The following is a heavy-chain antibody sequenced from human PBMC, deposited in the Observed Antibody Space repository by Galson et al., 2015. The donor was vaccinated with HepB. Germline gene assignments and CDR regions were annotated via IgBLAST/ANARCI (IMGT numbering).Heavy chain of an antibody. CDR1: GYTLTELS. CDR2: FDPEDGET. Sequence: SVKVSCKVSGYTLTELSMHWVRQAPGKGLEWMGGFDPEDGETIYAQKFQGRVTMTEDTSTDTAYMELSSLRSEDTAVYYCATMAILHRPYYFDYWGQGTLVTVSS. J-gene: IGHJ4*02. CDR3: ATMAILHRPYYFDY. V-gene: IGHV1-24*01. D-gene: IGHD2-15*01.